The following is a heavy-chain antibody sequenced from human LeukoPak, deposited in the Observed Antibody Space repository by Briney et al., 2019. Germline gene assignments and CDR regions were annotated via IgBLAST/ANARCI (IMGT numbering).Heavy chain of an antibody. Sequence: GGSLRLSCAASGFTFGSYWMSWVRQTPGKGLEWVANIKQDGSEKYYVDSVKGRFTISRDNAKNSLYLQMNSLRAEDTAVYYCATNMRVAVAGTWNYRGQGTLVTVSS. CDR1: GFTFGSYW. CDR3: ATNMRVAVAGTWNY. J-gene: IGHJ4*02. D-gene: IGHD6-19*01. V-gene: IGHV3-7*01. CDR2: IKQDGSEK.